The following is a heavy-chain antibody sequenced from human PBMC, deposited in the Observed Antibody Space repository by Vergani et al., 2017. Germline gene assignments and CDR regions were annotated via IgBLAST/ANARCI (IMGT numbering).Heavy chain of an antibody. D-gene: IGHD4-11*01. Sequence: QVQLVESGGGVVQPGRSLRLSCAASGFTFSSYGMHWVRQAPGKGLEWVAVISYDGSNKYYAASVKGRFTISRDNSKNTLYLQMNSLRAEDTAVYYCAKSTTVKRFYYYYXMDVWGKGTTVTVSS. CDR3: AKSTTVKRFYYYYXMDV. V-gene: IGHV3-30*18. CDR1: GFTFSSYG. CDR2: ISYDGSNK. J-gene: IGHJ6*03.